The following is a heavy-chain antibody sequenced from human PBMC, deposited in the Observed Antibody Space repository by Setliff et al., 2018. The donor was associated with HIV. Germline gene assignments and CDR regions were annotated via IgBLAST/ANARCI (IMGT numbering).Heavy chain of an antibody. J-gene: IGHJ4*02. Sequence: PSETLSLTCTVSGGSISSSTYYWGWIRQPPGKGLEWIGTIYYSGSTYYNPSLKSRVTISVDTSKNQFSLNLRSVTAPDTAIYYCARQTWEYYDTLTGYYRSPKNFDSWGQGTLVTVSS. D-gene: IGHD3-9*01. CDR2: IYYSGST. V-gene: IGHV4-39*01. CDR3: ARQTWEYYDTLTGYYRSPKNFDS. CDR1: GGSISSSTYY.